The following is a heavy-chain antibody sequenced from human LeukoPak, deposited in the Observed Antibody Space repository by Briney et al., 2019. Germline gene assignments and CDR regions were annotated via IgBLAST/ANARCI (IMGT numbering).Heavy chain of an antibody. CDR3: ARGWGPAYCGGDCHRHFDY. V-gene: IGHV4-30-4*07. CDR2: IYNSGST. D-gene: IGHD2-21*02. J-gene: IGHJ4*02. CDR1: GGSISGGGYS. Sequence: SETLSLTCAVSGGSISGGGYSYNWIRQPPGKGLEWIGYIYNSGSTSYNPSLKSRVTMSVDTSMNHFSLRLSFVTAADTAVYYCARGWGPAYCGGDCHRHFDYWGQGALVTVSS.